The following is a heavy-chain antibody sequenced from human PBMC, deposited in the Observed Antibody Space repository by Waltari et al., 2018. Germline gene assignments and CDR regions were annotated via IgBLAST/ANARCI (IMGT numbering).Heavy chain of an antibody. D-gene: IGHD6-13*01. CDR3: ARGISSSWTRY. J-gene: IGHJ4*02. Sequence: QLQLQESGPGLVKPSETLSLTCTVSGGSISSSSYYWGWIRQPPGKGLEWIGSIYYSGSTYYNPSLKSRVTISVDTSKNQFSLKLSSVTAADTAVYYCARGISSSWTRYWGQGTLVTVSS. CDR2: IYYSGST. V-gene: IGHV4-39*07. CDR1: GGSISSSSYY.